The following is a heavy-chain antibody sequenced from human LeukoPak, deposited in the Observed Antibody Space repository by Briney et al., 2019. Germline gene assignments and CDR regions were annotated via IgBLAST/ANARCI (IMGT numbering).Heavy chain of an antibody. J-gene: IGHJ4*02. CDR2: IYYSGST. V-gene: IGHV4-59*01. CDR1: GGSISSYY. CDR3: ARGQYSSSWRFDY. Sequence: SETLSLTCTVSGGSISSYYWSWIRQPPGKGLEWIGYIYYSGSTNYNPSLKSRVTISVDTSKNQFSLKLSPVTAADTAVYYCARGQYSSSWRFDYWGQGTLVTVSS. D-gene: IGHD6-13*01.